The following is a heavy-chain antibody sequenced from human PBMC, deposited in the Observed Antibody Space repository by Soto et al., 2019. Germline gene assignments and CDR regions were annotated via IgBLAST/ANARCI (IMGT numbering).Heavy chain of an antibody. V-gene: IGHV3-23*01. CDR1: GFTFSSYA. CDR2: ISGSGGST. Sequence: GGSLRLSCAASGFTFSSYAMSWVRQAPGKGLEWVSAISGSGGSTYYADSVKGRFTISRDNSKNTLYLQMNSLRAEDTAVYYCAKDHPEIVVVPAATPARFDYWGQGTLVTVSS. J-gene: IGHJ4*02. D-gene: IGHD2-2*01. CDR3: AKDHPEIVVVPAATPARFDY.